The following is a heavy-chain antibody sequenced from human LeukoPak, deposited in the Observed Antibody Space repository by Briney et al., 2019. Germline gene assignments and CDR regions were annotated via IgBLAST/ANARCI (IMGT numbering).Heavy chain of an antibody. CDR2: ISGSGGST. D-gene: IGHD6-6*01. V-gene: IGHV3-23*01. CDR3: AKSKAEIDFDWFDP. Sequence: GGSLRLSCAVSGFTFSTFAMSWVRQAPGKGLEWVSTISGSGGSTYYADSVKGRFTISRDNSKNTLYLQMNSLRAEDTAVYYCAKSKAEIDFDWFDPWGQGTLVTVSS. J-gene: IGHJ5*02. CDR1: GFTFSTFA.